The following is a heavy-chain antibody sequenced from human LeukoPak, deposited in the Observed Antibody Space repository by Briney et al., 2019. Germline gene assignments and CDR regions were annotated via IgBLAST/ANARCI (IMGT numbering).Heavy chain of an antibody. V-gene: IGHV3-7*01. D-gene: IGHD2-2*01. J-gene: IGHJ6*03. CDR3: ARDFYCTSCYFGYYYYYMDV. CDR2: INQDGGDK. CDR1: GFTFSSYW. Sequence: GGSLRLSCAASGFTFSSYWMSWVRQAPGKGLEWVANINQDGGDKYYVDSVKGRFTISRDNAKNSLYLQMNSLRAEDTAVYYCARDFYCTSCYFGYYYYYMDVWGKGTSVTVSS.